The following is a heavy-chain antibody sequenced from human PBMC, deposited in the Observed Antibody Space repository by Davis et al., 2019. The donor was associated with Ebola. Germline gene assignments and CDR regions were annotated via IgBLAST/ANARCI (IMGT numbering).Heavy chain of an antibody. CDR3: AREYYYGSGSYYNGEFDY. CDR2: ISYDGSNK. V-gene: IGHV3-30-3*01. Sequence: GESLKISCAASGFTFSSYAMHWVRQAPGKGLEWVAVISYDGSNKYYADSVKGRFTISRDNSKNTLYLQMNSLRAEDTAVYYCAREYYYGSGSYYNGEFDYWGQGTLVTVSS. J-gene: IGHJ4*02. D-gene: IGHD3-10*01. CDR1: GFTFSSYA.